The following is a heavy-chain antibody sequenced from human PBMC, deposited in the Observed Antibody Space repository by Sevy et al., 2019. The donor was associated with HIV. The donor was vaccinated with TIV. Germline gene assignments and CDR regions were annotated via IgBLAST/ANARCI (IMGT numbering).Heavy chain of an antibody. V-gene: IGHV3-15*01. CDR1: GFTFSDAW. J-gene: IGHJ5*02. CDR3: ITYPRITTTGTGGFDP. D-gene: IGHD6-13*01. CDR2: IKSKSDGGTV. Sequence: GGSLRLSCAASGFTFSDAWMGWVRQAAGKGLECVGRIKSKSDGGTVEHAAPVKGRFTISRDDSKDTLYLQMKSLKTEDTAVYFCITYPRITTTGTGGFDPWGQGTLVTVSS.